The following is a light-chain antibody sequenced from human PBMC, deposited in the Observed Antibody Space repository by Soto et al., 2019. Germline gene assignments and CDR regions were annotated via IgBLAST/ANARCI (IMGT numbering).Light chain of an antibody. V-gene: IGLV4-69*01. CDR3: PTCGIGIHVV. J-gene: IGLJ2*01. CDR1: SGHSTYA. Sequence: QLVLTQSPSASASLGASVKLTCTLSSGHSTYAIAWHQQQPDRGPRYLMRLNSDGSHSKGDGIPDRFSGSSSGAERYLTISILQSEDEADYYCPTCGIGIHVVFGGGTKLTVL. CDR2: LNSDGSH.